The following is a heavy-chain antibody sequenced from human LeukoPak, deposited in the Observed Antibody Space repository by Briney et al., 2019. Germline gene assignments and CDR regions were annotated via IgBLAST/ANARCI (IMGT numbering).Heavy chain of an antibody. CDR3: ARDEGSSWQIYDAFDI. Sequence: PGGSLRLSCTASGLTFSSYAMNWVRQAPGKGLEWVSAISGSGGNTYYADSVKGRFTISRDNSENTLYLQMNSLRPEDTAVYYCARDEGSSWQIYDAFDIWGQGTMVTVSS. J-gene: IGHJ3*02. CDR1: GLTFSSYA. V-gene: IGHV3-23*01. CDR2: ISGSGGNT. D-gene: IGHD6-13*01.